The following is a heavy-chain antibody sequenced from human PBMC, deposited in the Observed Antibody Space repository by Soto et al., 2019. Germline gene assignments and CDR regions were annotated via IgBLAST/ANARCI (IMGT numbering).Heavy chain of an antibody. Sequence: QVQLVQSGAEVKKPGSSVKVSCKASGGTFSSYTISWVRQAPGQGLEWMGRIIPIPGIANYAQKFQGRVTITADKSTSTAYMELSSLRSEDTAVYYCAAALVGAIFDPWGQGTLVTVSS. D-gene: IGHD1-26*01. CDR2: IIPIPGIA. J-gene: IGHJ5*02. CDR1: GGTFSSYT. V-gene: IGHV1-69*02. CDR3: AAALVGAIFDP.